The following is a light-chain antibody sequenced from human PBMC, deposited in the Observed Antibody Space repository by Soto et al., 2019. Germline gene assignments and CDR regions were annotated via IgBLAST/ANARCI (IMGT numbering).Light chain of an antibody. CDR3: ATWDDSLSGRV. CDR1: SSNIGTNY. CDR2: RNN. Sequence: QPVLTQPPSASETPGQTVTISCSGGSSNIGTNYVYWYQQFPETAPKLLIYRNNQRPSGVPDRFSGSKSGTSASLAISGLRSEDEAHYYCATWDDSLSGRVFGGGTKLTVL. J-gene: IGLJ2*01. V-gene: IGLV1-47*01.